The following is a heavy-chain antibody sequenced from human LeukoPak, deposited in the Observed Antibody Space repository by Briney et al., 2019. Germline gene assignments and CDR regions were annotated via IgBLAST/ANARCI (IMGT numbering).Heavy chain of an antibody. J-gene: IGHJ6*02. D-gene: IGHD3-3*01. CDR2: ISYDGSNK. Sequence: PGGSLRLSCAASGFTFSSYGMHWVRQAPGKGLEWVAVISYDGSNKYYADSVKGRFTISRDNSKNTLYLQMNSLRAEDTAVYYCAGPRYAFWSGPPSPYGMDVWGQGTTVTVSS. CDR1: GFTFSSYG. V-gene: IGHV3-30*03. CDR3: AGPRYAFWSGPPSPYGMDV.